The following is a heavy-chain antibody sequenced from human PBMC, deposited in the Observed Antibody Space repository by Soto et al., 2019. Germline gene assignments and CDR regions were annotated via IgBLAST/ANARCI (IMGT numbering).Heavy chain of an antibody. J-gene: IGHJ4*02. V-gene: IGHV1-46*01. CDR2: INPSGGST. CDR1: GYTFTSYY. D-gene: IGHD6-13*01. Sequence: ASEKASCKASGYTFTSYYMHWVRQAPGQGLEWMGIINPSGGSTSYAQKFQGRVTMTRDTSTSTVYMELSSLRSEDTAVYYCASSYYSSSWRPPFDYWGQGTLVTVYS. CDR3: ASSYYSSSWRPPFDY.